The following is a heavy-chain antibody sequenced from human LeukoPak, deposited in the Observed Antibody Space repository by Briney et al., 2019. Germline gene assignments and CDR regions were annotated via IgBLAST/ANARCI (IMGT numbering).Heavy chain of an antibody. J-gene: IGHJ4*02. D-gene: IGHD3-22*01. Sequence: ASVKVSCKASGYTFTSYYMHWVRQAPGQGLEWMGIINPSGGSTSYAQKFQGRVTMTRDTSTSTVYMELSSLRSEDTAVYYCARDSRITMIVVGGHYFDYWGQGTLVTVSS. CDR2: INPSGGST. V-gene: IGHV1-46*01. CDR1: GYTFTSYY. CDR3: ARDSRITMIVVGGHYFDY.